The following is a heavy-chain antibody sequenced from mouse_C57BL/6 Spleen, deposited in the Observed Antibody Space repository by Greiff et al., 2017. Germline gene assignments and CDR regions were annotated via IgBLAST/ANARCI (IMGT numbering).Heavy chain of an antibody. Sequence: QVQLQQPGAELVKPGASVKMSCKASGYTFTSYWITWVKQRPGQGLEWIGDIYPGCGSTNYNETFKSKATLTVDTSSSTACMQLSSLTSEDSAVYDCAREKDYDGYFDYWGQGTTLTVSS. CDR2: IYPGCGST. CDR3: AREKDYDGYFDY. J-gene: IGHJ2*01. D-gene: IGHD2-4*01. CDR1: GYTFTSYW. V-gene: IGHV1-55*01.